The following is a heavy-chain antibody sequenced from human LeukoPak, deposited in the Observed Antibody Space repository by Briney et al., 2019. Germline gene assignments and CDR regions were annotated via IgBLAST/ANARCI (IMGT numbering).Heavy chain of an antibody. CDR2: ITPLFGTA. J-gene: IGHJ3*02. Sequence: GATVKVSRKASGGTFSRYAISCVRQAPGQGLEWVGGITPLFGTANYAQKFQSRVTITTDESTSTAYIELSSLRSEDTAVYYCARYYCSSTSCRPSDAFDIWGQGTMFTVSS. CDR1: GGTFSRYA. V-gene: IGHV1-69*05. CDR3: ARYYCSSTSCRPSDAFDI. D-gene: IGHD2-2*01.